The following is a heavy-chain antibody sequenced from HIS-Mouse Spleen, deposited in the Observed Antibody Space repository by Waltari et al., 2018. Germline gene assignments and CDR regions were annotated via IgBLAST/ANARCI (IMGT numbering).Heavy chain of an antibody. CDR3: AREIPYSSSWYDWYFDL. D-gene: IGHD6-13*01. Sequence: QLQLQAPGPGLVRPSETLSRTGTAPGGSSSSSSYYVGRISHPPGKGLEWIGSIYYSGSTYYNPSLKIRVTISVDTSKNQFSLKLSSVTAADTAVYYCAREIPYSSSWYDWYFDLWGRGTLVTVSS. CDR2: IYYSGST. CDR1: GGSSSSSSYY. J-gene: IGHJ2*01. V-gene: IGHV4-39*07.